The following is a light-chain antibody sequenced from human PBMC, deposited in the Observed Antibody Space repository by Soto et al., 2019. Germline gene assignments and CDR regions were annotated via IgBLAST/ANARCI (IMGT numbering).Light chain of an antibody. J-gene: IGKJ4*01. Sequence: EIVLTQIPATLSLSPGERDTLSCRASQSVSSYLAWYQQKPGQAPRLLIYEASNRATGIPARFSGSGSGTDFTLTISSLEPEDFAVYYCQQRSNWPLTFGGGTNVEIK. CDR1: QSVSSY. CDR2: EAS. CDR3: QQRSNWPLT. V-gene: IGKV3-11*01.